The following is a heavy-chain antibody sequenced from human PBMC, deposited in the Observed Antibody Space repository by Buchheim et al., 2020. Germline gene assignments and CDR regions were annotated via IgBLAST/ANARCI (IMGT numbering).Heavy chain of an antibody. CDR1: GGSFSGYY. Sequence: QVQLQQWGAGLLKPSETLSLTCAVYGGSFSGYYWSWIRQPPGKGLEWIGEINHSGSTNYNPSLKSRVTISVDTSKNQFSLKLSSVTAADTAVYYCARRITIFGVVIIPRAFDTWGQGT. D-gene: IGHD3-3*01. J-gene: IGHJ3*02. V-gene: IGHV4-34*01. CDR2: INHSGST. CDR3: ARRITIFGVVIIPRAFDT.